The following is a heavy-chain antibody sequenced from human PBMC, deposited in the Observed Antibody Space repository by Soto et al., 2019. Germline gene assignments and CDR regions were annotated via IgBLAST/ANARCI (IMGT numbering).Heavy chain of an antibody. CDR3: ASKPPGTTFGVNY. CDR2: IYYSGTT. D-gene: IGHD3-3*01. J-gene: IGHJ4*02. CDR1: GGSISISSYD. Sequence: PSETLSLTSIVSGGSISISSYDWNWTPHPPGKGLGCIVNIYYSGTTYYNPSLKSRVTISVDTSKNQFSLKLSSVTAADTAVYYCASKPPGTTFGVNYWGQGTLVTVSS. V-gene: IGHV4-39*01.